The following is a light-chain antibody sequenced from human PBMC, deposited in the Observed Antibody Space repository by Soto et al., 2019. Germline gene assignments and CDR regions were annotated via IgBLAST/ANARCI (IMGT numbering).Light chain of an antibody. Sequence: QSALTQPASVSGSPGQSITISCSGTISDVGAYNFVSWYQHHPGKAPKLMIYGVVNRPSGVSNRFSGSKSAYTASLTISGLQAEDEADYYCSSSTSSSTVVFGGGTKLTVL. CDR3: SSSTSSSTVV. CDR1: ISDVGAYNF. V-gene: IGLV2-14*03. CDR2: GVV. J-gene: IGLJ2*01.